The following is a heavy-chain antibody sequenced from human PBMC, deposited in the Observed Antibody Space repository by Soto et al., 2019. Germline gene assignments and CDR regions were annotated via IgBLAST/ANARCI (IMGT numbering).Heavy chain of an antibody. CDR2: ISGRGDST. CDR1: GFTFSTYA. D-gene: IGHD1-26*01. J-gene: IGHJ4*02. V-gene: IGHV3-23*01. Sequence: EVQLLESGGGLVQPGGSLRLSCAASGFTFSTYAMRWVRQAPGKGLEWVSAISGRGDSTYYADSVKGRFTISGDNSKNTLYLQMNSLRAEDTAVYYCARRGSGSYYDYWGQGTLVTVSS. CDR3: ARRGSGSYYDY.